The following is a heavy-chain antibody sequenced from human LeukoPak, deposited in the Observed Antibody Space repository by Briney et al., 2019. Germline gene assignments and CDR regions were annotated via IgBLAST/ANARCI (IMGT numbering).Heavy chain of an antibody. CDR2: IYSGGST. CDR1: GFTVSSNY. V-gene: IGHV3-53*04. J-gene: IGHJ4*02. D-gene: IGHD3-3*01. Sequence: GGSLRLSCAASGFTVSSNYMSLVRQAPGKGLEWVSVIYSGGSTYYADSVKGRFTISRHNSKNTLYLQMNSLRAEDTAVYYCARANPKYDFWSGYYPDWGQGTLVTVSS. CDR3: ARANPKYDFWSGYYPD.